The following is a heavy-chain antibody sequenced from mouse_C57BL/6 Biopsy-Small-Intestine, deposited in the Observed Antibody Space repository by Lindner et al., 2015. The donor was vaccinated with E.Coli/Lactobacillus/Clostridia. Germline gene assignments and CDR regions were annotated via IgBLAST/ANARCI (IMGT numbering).Heavy chain of an antibody. CDR3: ARDLTGYAMDY. Sequence: VQLQESGGGLVKSGGSLKLSCAASGFTFSDYGMHWVRQAPEKGLEWIAYISIGSSTIYYVDTVRGRFTISRDNAKNTLFLQMTSLRSEDTAMYYCARDLTGYAMDYWGQGTSVTVSS. V-gene: IGHV5-17*01. J-gene: IGHJ4*01. CDR2: ISIGSSTI. CDR1: GFTFSDYG. D-gene: IGHD4-1*01.